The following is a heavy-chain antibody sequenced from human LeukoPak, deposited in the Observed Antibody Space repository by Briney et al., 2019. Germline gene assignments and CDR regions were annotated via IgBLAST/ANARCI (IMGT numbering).Heavy chain of an antibody. CDR1: GFTFSDAW. CDR2: IKNKVDGGTA. V-gene: IGHV3-15*01. D-gene: IGHD3-10*01. J-gene: IGHJ4*02. CDR3: TTRGGFGY. Sequence: GGSLRLSCKGSGFTFSDAWMSWVRQAPGKGLEWLGRIKNKVDGGTADYPASVKSRFTISSDDSKSTAYLQMSSLRTEDTAVYFCTTRGGFGYWGQGTLVTVSS.